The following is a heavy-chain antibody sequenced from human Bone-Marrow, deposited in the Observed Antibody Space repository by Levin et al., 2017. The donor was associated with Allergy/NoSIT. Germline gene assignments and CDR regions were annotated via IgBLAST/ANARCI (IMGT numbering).Heavy chain of an antibody. CDR3: VRDRTRGIAVTGTFFDS. J-gene: IGHJ4*02. CDR2: ISYDGSNK. D-gene: IGHD6-19*01. V-gene: IGHV3-30*04. CDR1: GFNFFSYA. Sequence: SCAASGFNFFSYAMHWVRQAPGKGLEWVSVISYDGSNKFYAESVKGRFTISRDNSKNTLSLQMSSLRPEDTAIYYCVRDRTRGIAVTGTFFDSWGQGSHVIVSS.